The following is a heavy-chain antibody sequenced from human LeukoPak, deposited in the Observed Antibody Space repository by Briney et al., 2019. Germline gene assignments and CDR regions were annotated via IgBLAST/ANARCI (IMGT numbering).Heavy chain of an antibody. D-gene: IGHD6-13*01. V-gene: IGHV3-48*04. Sequence: GSLRLSCAASGFTFSSYSMNWVRQAPGKGLEWVSYISSSSSTIYYADSVKGRFTISRDNAKNSLYLQMNSLRAEDTAVYYCARAPGEDSSSWYDLYYFDYWGQGTLVTVSS. CDR3: ARAPGEDSSSWYDLYYFDY. CDR1: GFTFSSYS. J-gene: IGHJ4*02. CDR2: ISSSSSTI.